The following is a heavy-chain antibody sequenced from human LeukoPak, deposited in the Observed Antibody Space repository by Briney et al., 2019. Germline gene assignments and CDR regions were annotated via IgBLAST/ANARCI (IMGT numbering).Heavy chain of an antibody. CDR1: GFTFSDYY. CDR2: ISSSGSTI. V-gene: IGHV3-11*01. CDR3: VVVEGRWFGELVAPN. D-gene: IGHD3-10*01. Sequence: KPGGSLRLSCAASGFTFSDYYMSWIRQAPGKGLEWVSYISSSGSTIYYADSVKGRFTISRDNAKNSLYLQMNSLRAEDTAVYYCVVVEGRWFGELVAPNWGQGTLVTVSS. J-gene: IGHJ4*02.